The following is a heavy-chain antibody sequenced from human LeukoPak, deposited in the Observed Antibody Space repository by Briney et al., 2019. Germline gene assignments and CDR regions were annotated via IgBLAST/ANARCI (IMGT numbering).Heavy chain of an antibody. V-gene: IGHV3-66*01. J-gene: IGHJ4*02. CDR1: GFTVSSNY. Sequence: TGGSLRLSRAASGFTVSSNYMSWVRQAPGKGLEWVSVIYSGGSTYYADSVKGRFTISRDNSKNTLYLQMNSLRAEDTAVYYCARDSGYSSSWTVEYWGQGTLVTVSS. D-gene: IGHD6-13*01. CDR2: IYSGGST. CDR3: ARDSGYSSSWTVEY.